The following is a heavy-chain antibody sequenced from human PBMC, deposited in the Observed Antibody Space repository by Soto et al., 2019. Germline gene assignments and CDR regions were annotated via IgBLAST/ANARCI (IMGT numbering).Heavy chain of an antibody. J-gene: IGHJ4*02. CDR1: GGSISSGGYS. CDR2: IYHSGST. Sequence: QLQLQESGSGLVKPSQTLSLTCAVSGGSISSGGYSWSWIRQPPGKGLEWIGYIYHSGSTYYNPSLKSRVTMAVDRSKNQFSLKLSSVPAADTAVYYCAAGGGLPRYYWGQGTLVTVSS. D-gene: IGHD5-12*01. CDR3: AAGGGLPRYY. V-gene: IGHV4-30-2*01.